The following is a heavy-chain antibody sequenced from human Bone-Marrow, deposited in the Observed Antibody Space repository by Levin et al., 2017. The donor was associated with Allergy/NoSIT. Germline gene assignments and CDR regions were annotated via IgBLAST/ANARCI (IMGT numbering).Heavy chain of an antibody. V-gene: IGHV4-4*02. Sequence: PSQTLSLTCAVSGGSIRSSHWWSWVRKPPEKGLEWIGEIYHSGTTNYNPSLKSRVTMSVDKSKNQFSLKLSSVTVADTAVYYCARQAPFLDVWGQGTTVSVSS. CDR3: ARQAPFLDV. CDR2: IYHSGTT. J-gene: IGHJ6*02. D-gene: IGHD2-8*01. CDR1: GGSIRSSHW.